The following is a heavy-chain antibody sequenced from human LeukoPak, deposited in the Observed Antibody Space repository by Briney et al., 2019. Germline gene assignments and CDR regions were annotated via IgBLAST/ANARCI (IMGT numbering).Heavy chain of an antibody. D-gene: IGHD2-2*01. CDR2: ISGSGGRT. Sequence: GGSLRLSCAASGFTFSNYTMSWVRQAPGKGLEWVSGISGSGGRTYYADSVKGRFTISRDNFKNTLYLQMNSLRAEDAAVYYCAKGRYQLLRFDCWGQGSLVTVSS. J-gene: IGHJ4*02. CDR1: GFTFSNYT. V-gene: IGHV3-23*01. CDR3: AKGRYQLLRFDC.